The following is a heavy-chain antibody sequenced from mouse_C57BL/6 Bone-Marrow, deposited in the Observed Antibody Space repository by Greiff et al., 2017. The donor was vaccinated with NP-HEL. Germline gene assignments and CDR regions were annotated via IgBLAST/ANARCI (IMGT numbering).Heavy chain of an antibody. CDR1: GFTFTDYY. Sequence: VKPGPSVKISCKASGFTFTDYYMHWVKQSHGKSLEWIGLVYPYNGGTSYNQQFKAKATLTVDTSSSTAYMELNSLTAEESAVDYWAREGGWYFDVGGTGTTVTVTA. V-gene: IGHV1-36*01. J-gene: IGHJ1*03. CDR3: AREGGWYFDV. CDR2: VYPYNGGT.